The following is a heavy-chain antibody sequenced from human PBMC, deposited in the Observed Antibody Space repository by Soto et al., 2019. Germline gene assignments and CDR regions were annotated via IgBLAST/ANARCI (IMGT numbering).Heavy chain of an antibody. CDR3: ARAPGYSGNWFDP. D-gene: IGHD5-12*01. CDR1: GGSISSGGYS. Sequence: PSETLSLTCAVSGGSISSGGYSWSWIRQPPGKGLEWIGYIYHSGSTYYNPPLKSRVTISVDRSKNQFSLKLSSVTAADTAVYYCARAPGYSGNWFDPWGQGTLVTVS. V-gene: IGHV4-30-2*01. CDR2: IYHSGST. J-gene: IGHJ5*02.